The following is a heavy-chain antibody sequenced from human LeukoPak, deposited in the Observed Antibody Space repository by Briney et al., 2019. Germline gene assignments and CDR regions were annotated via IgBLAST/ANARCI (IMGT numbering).Heavy chain of an antibody. CDR1: GGSISSYY. CDR2: IYYSGST. CDR3: ARSDIHYYYMDV. V-gene: IGHV4-59*01. Sequence: SETPSLTCTVSGGSISSYYWSWIRQPPGKGLEWIGYIYYSGSTNYNPSLKSRVTISVDTSKNQFSLKLSSVTAADTAVYYCARSDIHYYYMDVWGKGTTVTVSS. J-gene: IGHJ6*03.